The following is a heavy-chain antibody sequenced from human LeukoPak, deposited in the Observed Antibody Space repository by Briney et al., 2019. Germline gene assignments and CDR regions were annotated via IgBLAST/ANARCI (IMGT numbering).Heavy chain of an antibody. CDR2: IYYSGST. CDR3: ARPLGRAVAFDI. J-gene: IGHJ3*02. V-gene: IGHV4-39*01. Sequence: PSETLSLTCTVSGGSISSSSYYWGWIRQPPGKGLEWIGSIYYSGSTYYNPSLKSRVTISVDTSKNQFSLKLSSVTAADTAVYYCARPLGRAVAFDIWGQGTMVTVSS. D-gene: IGHD3-16*01. CDR1: GGSISSSSYY.